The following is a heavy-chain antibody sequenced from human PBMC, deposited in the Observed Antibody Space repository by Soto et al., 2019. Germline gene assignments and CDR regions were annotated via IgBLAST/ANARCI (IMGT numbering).Heavy chain of an antibody. CDR2: ISSSGSTI. D-gene: IGHD3-10*01. V-gene: IGHV3-48*03. J-gene: IGHJ5*02. Sequence: SGGSLRLSCAASGFTFSSYEMNWVRQAPGKGLEWVSYISSSGSTIYYADSVKGRFTISRDNAKNSLYLQMNSLRAEDTAVYYCARAYGSGSYYVWFDPWGQGTLVTVSS. CDR1: GFTFSSYE. CDR3: ARAYGSGSYYVWFDP.